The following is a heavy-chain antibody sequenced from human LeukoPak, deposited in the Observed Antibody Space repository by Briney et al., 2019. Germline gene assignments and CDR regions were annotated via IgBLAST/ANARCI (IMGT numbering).Heavy chain of an antibody. V-gene: IGHV3-23*01. CDR2: ISGSGGNT. Sequence: GGSLRLSCAASGFTFSSYAMSWVRQAPGKGLDWVSAISGSGGNTYYADSVKGRFTISRDNSKNTLYLQMNSLRAEDTAVYYCAKESYDSSGYPYFDYWGQGTLVTVSS. J-gene: IGHJ4*02. CDR1: GFTFSSYA. D-gene: IGHD3-22*01. CDR3: AKESYDSSGYPYFDY.